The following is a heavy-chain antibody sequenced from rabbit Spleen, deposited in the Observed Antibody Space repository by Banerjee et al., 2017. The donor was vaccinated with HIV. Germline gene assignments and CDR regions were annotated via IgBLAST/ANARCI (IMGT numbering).Heavy chain of an antibody. CDR2: VYIIGGTT. D-gene: IGHD6-1*01. Sequence: QLKETGGGLVQPGGSLTLSCKASGFDFSGDYMSWVRQAPGKGLEWIGCVYIIGGTTDYASWVNGRFTISSDNAQNTVDLQMNSLTAADTATYFCASDIYGHGGFSLWGPGTLVTVS. V-gene: IGHV1S7*01. CDR3: ASDIYGHGGFSL. CDR1: GFDFSGDY. J-gene: IGHJ4*01.